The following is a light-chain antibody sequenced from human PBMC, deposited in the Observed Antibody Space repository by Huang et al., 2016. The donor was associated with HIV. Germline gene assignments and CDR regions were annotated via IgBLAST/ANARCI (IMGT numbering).Light chain of an antibody. V-gene: IGKV3-15*01. J-gene: IGKJ5*01. CDR3: QQYNNWPPLIT. CDR1: QSVSSN. Sequence: EIVMTQSPATLSVSPGERATLSCRARQSVSSNLAWYQQKPGQAPRLLIYCASTRATGIPARFSGSGSGTEFTLTISSLQSEDFAVYYCQQYNNWPPLITFGQGTRLEIK. CDR2: CAS.